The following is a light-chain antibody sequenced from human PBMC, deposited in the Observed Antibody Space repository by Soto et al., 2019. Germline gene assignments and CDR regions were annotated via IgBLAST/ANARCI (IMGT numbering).Light chain of an antibody. Sequence: DIQMTQSPSSLSASVGDRVTITCRASRSVASYLNWYQQRPGQAPKLLIYATSGLQSGVPSRFSGSGPGTDFTLTISSLQPEDFGTYYCHQSYSTPYTFGQGTKLE. CDR1: RSVASY. CDR3: HQSYSTPYT. CDR2: ATS. V-gene: IGKV1-39*01. J-gene: IGKJ2*01.